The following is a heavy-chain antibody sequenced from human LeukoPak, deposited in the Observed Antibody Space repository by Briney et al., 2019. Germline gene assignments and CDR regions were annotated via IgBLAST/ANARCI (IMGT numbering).Heavy chain of an antibody. D-gene: IGHD2-2*02. J-gene: IGHJ6*03. CDR1: GGTFSSYA. CDR2: IIPIFGTA. V-gene: IGHV1-69*13. Sequence: ASVKVSCKASGGTFSSYAISWVRQAPGQGLEWMGGIIPIFGTANYAQKFQGRVTITADESTSTAYMELSSLRSEDTAVYYCARVGSGGIVVVPAAIRPHYYYMDVWGKGTTVTVSS. CDR3: ARVGSGGIVVVPAAIRPHYYYMDV.